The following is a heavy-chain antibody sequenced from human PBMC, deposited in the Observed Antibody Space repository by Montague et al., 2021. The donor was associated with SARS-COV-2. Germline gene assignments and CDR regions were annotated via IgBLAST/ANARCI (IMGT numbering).Heavy chain of an antibody. CDR3: ARVPDYYDSSGCYFDAFDI. Sequence: SETLSLTCAVYGGSFSGYYWSWIRQPPGKGLEWIGEINHSGSINYNPSLKSRVTISVDTSKNQFSLKLSSVTAADTAVYYCARVPDYYDSSGCYFDAFDIWGQGTMVTVSS. J-gene: IGHJ3*02. CDR2: INHSGSI. CDR1: GGSFSGYY. V-gene: IGHV4-34*01. D-gene: IGHD3-22*01.